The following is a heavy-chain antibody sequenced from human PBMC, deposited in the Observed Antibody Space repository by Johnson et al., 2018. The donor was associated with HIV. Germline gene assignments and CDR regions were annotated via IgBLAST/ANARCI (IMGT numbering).Heavy chain of an antibody. J-gene: IGHJ3*02. D-gene: IGHD1-26*01. CDR1: GFTFSSYA. CDR3: ARDTSHAFYSGSYWGAFDI. V-gene: IGHV3-30-3*01. Sequence: QVQLVASGGGVVQPGRSLRLSCAASGFTFSSYAMHWVRQAPGKGLEWVAVISYDGSNKYYADSVKGRFTISRDNSKNTLYLQMNSQRAEDTAVYYCARDTSHAFYSGSYWGAFDIWGQGTMVTVSS. CDR2: ISYDGSNK.